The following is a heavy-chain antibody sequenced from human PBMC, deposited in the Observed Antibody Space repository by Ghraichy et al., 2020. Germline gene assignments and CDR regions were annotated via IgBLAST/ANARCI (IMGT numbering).Heavy chain of an antibody. CDR1: GFSFSAYW. Sequence: GGSLRLSCAASGFSFSAYWMHWVRQAPGKGLVWDSGINSDGSSTRHAESLKGRFTISRDNAKNTLYLQMNTLRAEDTAVYYCARAPYSSALNYFYYGMDVWGQGTAVTVSS. CDR3: ARAPYSSALNYFYYGMDV. J-gene: IGHJ6*02. D-gene: IGHD6-25*01. CDR2: INSDGSST. V-gene: IGHV3-74*01.